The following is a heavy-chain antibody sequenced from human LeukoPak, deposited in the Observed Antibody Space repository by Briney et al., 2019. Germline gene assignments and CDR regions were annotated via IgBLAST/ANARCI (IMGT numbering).Heavy chain of an antibody. Sequence: ASVKVSCKASGYTFSNSGISWVRQAPGQGLEWMGWVSTYSGTTNYAHNLQGRLTMTTDTSTSTAYMELRNLKSDDTAVYYCARSGGYYFYMDVWGKGTTVTVSS. V-gene: IGHV1-18*01. CDR2: VSTYSGTT. CDR3: ARSGGYYFYMDV. D-gene: IGHD1-26*01. CDR1: GYTFSNSG. J-gene: IGHJ6*03.